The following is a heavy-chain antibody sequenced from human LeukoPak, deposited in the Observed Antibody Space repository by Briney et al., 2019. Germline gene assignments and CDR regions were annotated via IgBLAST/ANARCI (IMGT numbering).Heavy chain of an antibody. V-gene: IGHV3-74*01. CDR2: INSDGSST. Sequence: GGSLRLSCAASGFTFSSYWMHWVRQAPGKGLVWVSRINSDGSSTSYADSVKGRFTISRDNAKNTLHLQMNSLRAEDTAVYYCARAGHYYGSGSYDYWGQGTLVTVSS. J-gene: IGHJ4*02. CDR3: ARAGHYYGSGSYDY. CDR1: GFTFSSYW. D-gene: IGHD3-10*01.